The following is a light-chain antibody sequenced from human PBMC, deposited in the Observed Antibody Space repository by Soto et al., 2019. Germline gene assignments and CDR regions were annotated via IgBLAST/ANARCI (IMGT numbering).Light chain of an antibody. CDR1: SSNIGNNY. CDR3: GAWDSSLSAVV. J-gene: IGLJ2*01. CDR2: DNN. V-gene: IGLV1-51*01. Sequence: QSVLTQPPSVSAAPGQKVTISCSGSSSNIGNNYVSWYQQVPGTAPKLLIYDNNKRPSGIPDRFSGSKYGTSATLGITGLQTGDEADYHCGAWDSSLSAVVFGGGTKLTVL.